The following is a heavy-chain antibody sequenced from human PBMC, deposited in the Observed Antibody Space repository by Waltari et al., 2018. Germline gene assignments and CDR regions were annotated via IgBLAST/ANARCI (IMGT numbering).Heavy chain of an antibody. CDR1: GFTFSSYS. CDR3: AREVSYDSSGYYLLDAFDI. Sequence: EVQLVESGGGLVKPGGSLRLSCAASGFTFSSYSMNWVRQAPGKGLEWVSSISSSSSYIYYADSVKGRFTISRDNAKNSLYLQMNSLRAEDTAVYYCAREVSYDSSGYYLLDAFDIWVQGTMVTVSS. J-gene: IGHJ3*02. CDR2: ISSSSSYI. V-gene: IGHV3-21*01. D-gene: IGHD3-22*01.